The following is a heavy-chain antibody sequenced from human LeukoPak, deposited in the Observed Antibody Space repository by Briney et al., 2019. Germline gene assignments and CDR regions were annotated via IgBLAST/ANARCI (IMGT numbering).Heavy chain of an antibody. CDR3: ARHRMVRGVINYFDY. CDR1: GYSFTSYW. J-gene: IGHJ4*02. V-gene: IGHV5-51*01. CDR2: IYPGDSDT. Sequence: GESLKISCKGSGYSFTSYWIGWVRQMPRKGLECMGIIYPGDSDTRYSPSFQGQVTISADKSISTAYLQWSSLKASDTAMYYCARHRMVRGVINYFDYWGQGTLVTVSS. D-gene: IGHD3-10*01.